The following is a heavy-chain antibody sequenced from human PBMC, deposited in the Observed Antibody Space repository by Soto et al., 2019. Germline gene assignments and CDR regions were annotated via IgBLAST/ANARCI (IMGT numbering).Heavy chain of an antibody. CDR3: ARVRAWDYVWGSYRPPYYYFDY. D-gene: IGHD3-16*02. J-gene: IGHJ4*02. CDR1: VYTLTGYY. V-gene: IGHV1-2*02. CDR2: ISPSSGDT. Sequence: ASVTLSFKASVYTLTGYYMQWVRHAPRQGLEWMGEISPSSGDTIYAQKFQDRVIVSRDTSASTAYMDLSSLRSEDTAVYYCARVRAWDYVWGSYRPPYYYFDYWGQGTLVTVFS.